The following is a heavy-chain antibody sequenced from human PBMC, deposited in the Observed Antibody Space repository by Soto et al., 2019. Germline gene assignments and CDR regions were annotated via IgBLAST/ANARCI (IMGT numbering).Heavy chain of an antibody. D-gene: IGHD4-17*01. CDR2: INPSGGST. CDR3: AREPKDYGDYGNDC. V-gene: IGHV1-46*03. CDR1: FSGYD. J-gene: IGHJ4*02. Sequence: FSGYDWSWIRQPPGQGLEWMGIINPSGGSTSYAQKFQGRVTMTRDTSTSTVYMELSSLRSEDTAVYYCAREPKDYGDYGNDCWGQGTLVTVSS.